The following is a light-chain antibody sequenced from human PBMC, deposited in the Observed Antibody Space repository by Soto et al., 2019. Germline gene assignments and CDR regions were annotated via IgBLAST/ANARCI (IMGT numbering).Light chain of an antibody. Sequence: QSVLTQPPSVSGAPGQRVTISCTGSSSNLGAGYDVHWYQQLPGTAPRVMIFEVTKRPSGISNRFSGSKSGSTASLTISGLQAEDEADYFCFSYAGSSIWVFGGGTKLTVL. CDR3: FSYAGSSIWV. CDR1: SSNLGAGYD. J-gene: IGLJ3*02. V-gene: IGLV1-40*01. CDR2: EVT.